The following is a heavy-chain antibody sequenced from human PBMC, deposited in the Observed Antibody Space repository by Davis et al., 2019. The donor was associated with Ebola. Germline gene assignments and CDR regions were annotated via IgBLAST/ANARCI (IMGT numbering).Heavy chain of an antibody. CDR2: ISYDGSNK. CDR1: GFTFSSYV. Sequence: GESLKISCAASGFTFSSYVLHWVRQAPGKGLEWVAVISYDGSNKYYADSVKGRFTISRDNAKSTLYLQMNSLRAEDTAVYYCARNGFFYDSTGKHYYMDVWGRGTTVTVSS. CDR3: ARNGFFYDSTGKHYYMDV. D-gene: IGHD2/OR15-2a*01. V-gene: IGHV3-30-3*01. J-gene: IGHJ6*03.